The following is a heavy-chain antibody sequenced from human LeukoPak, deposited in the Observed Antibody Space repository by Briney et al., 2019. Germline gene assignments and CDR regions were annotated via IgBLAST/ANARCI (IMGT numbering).Heavy chain of an antibody. J-gene: IGHJ6*02. CDR3: ARGKVVRGVLRGYCYYGMDV. Sequence: SETLSLTCAVYGGSFSGYYWSWIRQPPGKGLEWIGEINHSGSTNYNPSLKSRVTISVDTSKNQFSLKLSSVTAADTAVYYCARGKVVRGVLRGYCYYGMDVWGQGTTVTVSS. V-gene: IGHV4-34*01. CDR2: INHSGST. CDR1: GGSFSGYY. D-gene: IGHD3-10*01.